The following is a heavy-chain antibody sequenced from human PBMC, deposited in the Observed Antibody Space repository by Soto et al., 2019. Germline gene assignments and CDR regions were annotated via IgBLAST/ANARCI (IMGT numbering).Heavy chain of an antibody. CDR2: ISSSSGYI. Sequence: EVQLVESGGGLVKPGGSLRLSCAASGFTFSSYSMNWVRQAPGKGLEWVSSISSSSGYIYYADSVKGRFTISRDNAKNSLYLQMNSLRAEDTAVYYCARDLGYYDSSGRRSAFDIWGQGTMVTVSS. J-gene: IGHJ3*02. CDR3: ARDLGYYDSSGRRSAFDI. D-gene: IGHD3-22*01. V-gene: IGHV3-21*01. CDR1: GFTFSSYS.